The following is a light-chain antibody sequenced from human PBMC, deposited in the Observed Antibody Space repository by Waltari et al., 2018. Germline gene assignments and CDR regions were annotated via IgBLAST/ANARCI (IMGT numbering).Light chain of an antibody. CDR1: SSDVGGYNC. Sequence: QSALTQPPSASGSPGQSVTISCTGTSSDVGGYNCVSWYQQHPGKAPKLMIYDVSKPPSGVPDRFSGSKSGNTAYLTVSGLQAEDEADYYCNSYAGSNSVLFGAGTKLTVL. CDR2: DVS. CDR3: NSYAGSNSVL. V-gene: IGLV2-8*01. J-gene: IGLJ2*01.